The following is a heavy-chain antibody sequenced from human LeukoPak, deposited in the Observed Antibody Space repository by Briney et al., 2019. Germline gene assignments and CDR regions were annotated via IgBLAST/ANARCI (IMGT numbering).Heavy chain of an antibody. J-gene: IGHJ4*02. D-gene: IGHD3-22*01. CDR1: GDSISTSSYY. Sequence: SETLSLTCTVSGDSISTSSYYWGWIRQPPGKGLEWLGSIYYSGSTYYHPSLKSRITISVDTSKTQFSLNLYSVTAADTAVFYCARSYYYDYRQIDYWGQGTLVTVSS. V-gene: IGHV4-39*01. CDR3: ARSYYYDYRQIDY. CDR2: IYYSGST.